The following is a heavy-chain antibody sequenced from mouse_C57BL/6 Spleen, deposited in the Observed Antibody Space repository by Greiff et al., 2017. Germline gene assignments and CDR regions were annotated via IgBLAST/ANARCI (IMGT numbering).Heavy chain of an antibody. CDR1: GFTFSSYA. CDR2: ISDGGSYT. D-gene: IGHD2-1*01. J-gene: IGHJ2*01. Sequence: DVMLVESGGGLVKPGGSLKLSCAASGFTFSSYAMSLVRQTPEKRLEWVATISDGGSYTYYPDNVKGRFTISRDNAKNNLYLQMSHLKSEDTAMYYCAREGYGNYPYFDYWGQGNTLTVSS. V-gene: IGHV5-4*01. CDR3: AREGYGNYPYFDY.